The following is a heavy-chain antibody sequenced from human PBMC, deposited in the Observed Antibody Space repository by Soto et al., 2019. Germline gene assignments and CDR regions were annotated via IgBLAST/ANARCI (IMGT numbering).Heavy chain of an antibody. V-gene: IGHV1-8*01. D-gene: IGHD3-10*01. J-gene: IGHJ5*02. CDR3: ARGITMVRGSDWFDP. Sequence: SVKVSCKASGYTFTKYDINWVRQATGQGLEWMGWMNPNSGNTGYAQKFQGRVTMTRNTSISTAYMELSSLRSEDTAVYYCARGITMVRGSDWFDPWGQGTLVTVSS. CDR2: MNPNSGNT. CDR1: GYTFTKYD.